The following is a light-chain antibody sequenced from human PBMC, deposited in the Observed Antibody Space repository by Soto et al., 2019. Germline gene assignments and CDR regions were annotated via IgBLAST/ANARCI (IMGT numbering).Light chain of an antibody. Sequence: NFMLTQHHSVSESPGKTVTISCTRSSGSIASNYVQWYQQRPGSAPTTVIYEDNQRPSGVPDRFSGSIDSSSNSASLTISGLKTEDEADYYCQSYDSSNVVFGGGTKVTVL. V-gene: IGLV6-57*03. J-gene: IGLJ2*01. CDR2: EDN. CDR1: SGSIASNY. CDR3: QSYDSSNVV.